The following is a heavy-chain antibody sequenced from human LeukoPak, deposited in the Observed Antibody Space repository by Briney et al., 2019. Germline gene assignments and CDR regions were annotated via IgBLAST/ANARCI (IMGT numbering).Heavy chain of an antibody. CDR2: IYHSGST. D-gene: IGHD5-18*01. V-gene: IGHV4-4*02. Sequence: SETLSLTCAVSGGSISSSNWWSWVRQPPGKGLEWIGEIYHSGSTNYNPSLKSRATISVDTSKNQFSLKLSSVTAADTAVYYCARGFVGYSYGPGLDYWGQGTLVTVSS. J-gene: IGHJ4*02. CDR1: GGSISSSNW. CDR3: ARGFVGYSYGPGLDY.